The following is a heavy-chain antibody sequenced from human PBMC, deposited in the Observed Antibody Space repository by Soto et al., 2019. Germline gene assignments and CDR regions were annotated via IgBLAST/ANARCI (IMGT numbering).Heavy chain of an antibody. Sequence: QVQLQESGPGLVKPSETLSLTCTVSGGSISSYYWSWIRQPPGKGLEWIGYIYYSRSTIYNPSLNSRVTISVDTSKKQFSLNLSSVTAADTAVYYCARLTFFEYYFDYWGQGSLVTVSS. CDR1: GGSISSYY. D-gene: IGHD3-3*01. J-gene: IGHJ4*02. CDR2: IYYSRST. CDR3: ARLTFFEYYFDY. V-gene: IGHV4-59*01.